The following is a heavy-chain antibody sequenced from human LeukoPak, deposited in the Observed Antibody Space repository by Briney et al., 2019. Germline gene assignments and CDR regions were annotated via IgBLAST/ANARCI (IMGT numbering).Heavy chain of an antibody. Sequence: GGSLRLSCAASGFTFSSYAMSWVRQAPGKGLEWVSAISGSGGSTYYADSVKGRFTISRDNSKNTLYLQMNSLRAEDTAVYYCAKGGRMRGVIIRPADAFDIWGQGTMVTVSS. CDR1: GFTFSSYA. V-gene: IGHV3-23*01. CDR2: ISGSGGST. J-gene: IGHJ3*02. D-gene: IGHD3-10*01. CDR3: AKGGRMRGVIIRPADAFDI.